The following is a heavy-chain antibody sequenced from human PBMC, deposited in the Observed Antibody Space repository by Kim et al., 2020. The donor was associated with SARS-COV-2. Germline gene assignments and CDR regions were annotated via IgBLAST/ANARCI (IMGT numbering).Heavy chain of an antibody. J-gene: IGHJ5*02. Sequence: SETLSLTCTVSGGSISSYYWSWIRQPPGKGLEWIGYIYYSGSTNYNPSLKSRVTISVDTSKNQFSLKLSSVTAADTAVYYCARDKGPMGKVWFDPWGQGTLVTVSS. CDR1: GGSISSYY. CDR2: IYYSGST. D-gene: IGHD7-27*01. CDR3: ARDKGPMGKVWFDP. V-gene: IGHV4-59*01.